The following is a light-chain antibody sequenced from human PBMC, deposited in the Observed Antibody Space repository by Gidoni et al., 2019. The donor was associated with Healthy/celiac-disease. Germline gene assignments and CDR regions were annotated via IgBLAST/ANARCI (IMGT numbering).Light chain of an antibody. Sequence: SSELTQDHAVSVALGQTVRITCQGDSLRSYYASWYQQKPGQAPVLVIYGKNNRPSGIPDRFSGSSSGNTASLTITGAQAEDEADYYCNSRDSSCNHVVFGGGTKLTVL. CDR3: NSRDSSCNHVV. CDR2: GKN. J-gene: IGLJ2*01. CDR1: SLRSYY. V-gene: IGLV3-19*01.